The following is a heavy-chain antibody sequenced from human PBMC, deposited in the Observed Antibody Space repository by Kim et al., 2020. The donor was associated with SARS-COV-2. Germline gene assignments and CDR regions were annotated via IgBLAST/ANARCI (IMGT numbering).Heavy chain of an antibody. Sequence: ASVKVSCKASGYTFTSYAMHWVRQAPGQRLEWMGWINAGNGNTKYSQKFQGRVTITRDTSASTAYMELSSLRSEDTAVYYCARDRVHVYDSGDTFDYWGQGTLVTVSS. CDR1: GYTFTSYA. CDR2: INAGNGNT. D-gene: IGHD5-12*01. V-gene: IGHV1-3*01. J-gene: IGHJ4*02. CDR3: ARDRVHVYDSGDTFDY.